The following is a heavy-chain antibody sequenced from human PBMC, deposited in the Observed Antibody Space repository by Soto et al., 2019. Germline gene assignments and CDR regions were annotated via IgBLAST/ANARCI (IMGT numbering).Heavy chain of an antibody. CDR2: VTGGGHTT. J-gene: IGHJ6*02. CDR3: ASYSGDLDVYGMDI. D-gene: IGHD1-26*01. V-gene: IGHV3-23*01. CDR1: GFTFSRYA. Sequence: EAQLLESGGGLVQPGGSLRLSCAASGFTFSRYAMSWVRQAPGKGLEWVSTVTGGGHTTYNADSVNGRFTISRDNSKNTLYLQMNNLRAEDTTIYYCASYSGDLDVYGMDIWGPGTTVTVSS.